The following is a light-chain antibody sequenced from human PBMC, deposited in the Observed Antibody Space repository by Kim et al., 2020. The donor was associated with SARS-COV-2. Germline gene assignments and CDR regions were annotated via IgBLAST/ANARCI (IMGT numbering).Light chain of an antibody. CDR3: CSYARGSAYV. V-gene: IGLV2-14*03. J-gene: IGLJ1*01. Sequence: GQSIPISCTGTSSDVGDYDYVSWYQQHPGKAPKLIISDVSNRPSGVSSRFSGSKSGNTASLTSSGLRDEDEADYYCCSYARGSAYVFGTGTKVTVL. CDR2: DVS. CDR1: SSDVGDYDY.